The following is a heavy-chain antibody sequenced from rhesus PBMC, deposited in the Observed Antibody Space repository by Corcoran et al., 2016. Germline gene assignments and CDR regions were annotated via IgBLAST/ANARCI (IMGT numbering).Heavy chain of an antibody. CDR1: GFTFSDYY. CDR2: IRKGAGRP. D-gene: IGHD3-28*01. CDR3: AREAHYYDSGFDY. J-gene: IGHJ4*01. Sequence: EVQLVESGGGLAKPGGSLRLSCAAAGFTFSDYYMDWVRQAPGKGLRWVSRIRKGAGRPGYAEAVKGRFTISRENVKNRLYLQMKSLRAEGTAVDYCAREAHYYDSGFDYWGQRVLVSVSS. V-gene: IGHV3-178*01.